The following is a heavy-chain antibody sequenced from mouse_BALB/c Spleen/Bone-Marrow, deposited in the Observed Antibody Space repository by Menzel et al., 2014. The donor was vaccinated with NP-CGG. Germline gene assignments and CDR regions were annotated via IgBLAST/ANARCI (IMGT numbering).Heavy chain of an antibody. D-gene: IGHD2-2*01. Sequence: EVKVEESGGGLVQPGGSLKLSCAASGFTFSSYGMSWVRQTPDKRLELVATINSNGGSTYYPDSVKGRFTISRDNARNILYLQMSSLRSEDTAMYSCAREGDGYDPAWFAYWGQGTLVTVS. J-gene: IGHJ3*01. V-gene: IGHV5-6-3*01. CDR2: INSNGGST. CDR3: AREGDGYDPAWFAY. CDR1: GFTFSSYG.